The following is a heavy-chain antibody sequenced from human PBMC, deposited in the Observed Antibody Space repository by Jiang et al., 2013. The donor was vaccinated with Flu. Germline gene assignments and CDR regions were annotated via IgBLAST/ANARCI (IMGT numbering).Heavy chain of an antibody. CDR2: INHSGST. CDR1: GGSFSGYY. D-gene: IGHD3-10*01. J-gene: IGHJ4*02. V-gene: IGHV4-34*01. Sequence: LLKPSETLSLTCAVYGGSFSGYYWSWIRQPPGKGLEWIGEINHSGSTNYNPSLKSRVTISVDTSKNQFSLKLSSVTAADTAVYYCARTTRSGSYCLDYWGQGTLVTVSS. CDR3: ARTTRSGSYCLDY.